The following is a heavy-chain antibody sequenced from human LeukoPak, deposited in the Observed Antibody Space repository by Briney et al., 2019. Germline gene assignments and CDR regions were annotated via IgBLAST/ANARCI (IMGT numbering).Heavy chain of an antibody. Sequence: SETLSLTCTVSGGSISSYYWSWIRQPPGKGLEWIGYIYYSGSTNYNPSLKSRVTISVDTSKNQFSLKLSSVTAADTAVYYCARGLTRDWFDPWGQEPWSPSPQ. J-gene: IGHJ5*02. CDR2: IYYSGST. CDR3: ARGLTRDWFDP. CDR1: GGSISSYY. V-gene: IGHV4-59*01.